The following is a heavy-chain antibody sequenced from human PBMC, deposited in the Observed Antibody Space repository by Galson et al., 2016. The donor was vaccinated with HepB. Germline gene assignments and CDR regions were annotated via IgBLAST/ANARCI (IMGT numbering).Heavy chain of an antibody. CDR3: AREGWYYYGSGSHMDV. Sequence: SETLSLTCIVSGGSMDSFYWAWVRQSPGKGLEWIGNIYYSGETDYKPSLKSRVTISVDTSKHQFSLKLNSVTAADTAVYYCAREGWYYYGSGSHMDVWGQGTTVTVSS. CDR2: IYYSGET. D-gene: IGHD3-10*01. CDR1: GGSMDSFY. V-gene: IGHV4-59*01. J-gene: IGHJ6*02.